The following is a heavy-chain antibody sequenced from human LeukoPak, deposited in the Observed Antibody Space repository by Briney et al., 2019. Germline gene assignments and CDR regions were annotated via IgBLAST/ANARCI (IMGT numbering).Heavy chain of an antibody. J-gene: IGHJ1*01. D-gene: IGHD6-19*01. Sequence: PGGSLRLSCAASGFTFSSYAMSWVRQAPGKGLEWVAVISYDGSNKYYADSVKGRFTISRDNSKNTLYLQMYSLRAEDTAVYYCAKGSRGSSGWYPPEYFQHWGQGTLVTVSS. CDR3: AKGSRGSSGWYPPEYFQH. CDR1: GFTFSSYA. CDR2: ISYDGSNK. V-gene: IGHV3-30*18.